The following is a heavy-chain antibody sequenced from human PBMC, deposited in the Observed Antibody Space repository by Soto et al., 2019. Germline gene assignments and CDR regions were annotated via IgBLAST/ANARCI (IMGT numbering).Heavy chain of an antibody. V-gene: IGHV4-4*02. CDR2: IHHSGST. Sequence: QLQLQESGPGLVKPSETLSLTCAVSSASIITEQRWTWVRQPPGKGLEWIGEIHHSGSTNNNPSLRSRVTMSVDKSKNQFSLNLTSVTAADTALYYCARSFGWYAIDHWGQGTLFIVSS. D-gene: IGHD6-19*01. J-gene: IGHJ4*02. CDR1: SASIITEQR. CDR3: ARSFGWYAIDH.